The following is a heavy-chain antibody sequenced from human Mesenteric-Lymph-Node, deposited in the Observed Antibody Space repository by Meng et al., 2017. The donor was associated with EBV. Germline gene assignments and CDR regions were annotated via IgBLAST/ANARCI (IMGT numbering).Heavy chain of an antibody. Sequence: QEQLQQSGPGLVKPSQTLSITCAISGDRFPGSSVVWNWIRQSPSRGLEWLGRTYYRSKWYNDYALSVKSRMTISPDTSKNQFSLQLNSVTPEDTAVYYCAREGGSGTYYPFDYWGQGTLVTVSS. CDR3: AREGGSGTYYPFDY. CDR1: GDRFPGSSVV. V-gene: IGHV6-1*01. CDR2: TYYRSKWYN. J-gene: IGHJ4*02. D-gene: IGHD3-10*01.